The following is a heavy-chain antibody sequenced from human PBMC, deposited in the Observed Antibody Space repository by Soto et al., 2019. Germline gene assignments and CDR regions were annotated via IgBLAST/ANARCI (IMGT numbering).Heavy chain of an antibody. CDR3: ARSYPNTIFGVVPSRGLDV. CDR1: GVSISSNY. CDR2: IHNTGDT. Sequence: SETLSLTCLVSGVSISSNYWSWIRQPPGPGLEWIGYIHNTGDTNFNSSLKNRVIISVVTSKNQLSLRLCSVTAADTAVYDCARSYPNTIFGVVPSRGLDVWGQGTTVTVSS. J-gene: IGHJ6*02. V-gene: IGHV4-59*01. D-gene: IGHD3-3*01.